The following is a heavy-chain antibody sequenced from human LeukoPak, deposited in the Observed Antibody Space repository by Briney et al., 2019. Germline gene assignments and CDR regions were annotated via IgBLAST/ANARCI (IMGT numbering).Heavy chain of an antibody. V-gene: IGHV1-2*02. CDR3: ARPAAAGYGMDV. Sequence: GASVTVSCKASGYIFTGYYMHWVRQAPGQGLEWMGWINPDSGGTNYAQKFQGRVTMTRDTSISTAYMEVTWLRSDDTAVYYCARPAAAGYGMDVWGQGTTVTVSS. CDR2: INPDSGGT. CDR1: GYIFTGYY. J-gene: IGHJ6*02. D-gene: IGHD6-13*01.